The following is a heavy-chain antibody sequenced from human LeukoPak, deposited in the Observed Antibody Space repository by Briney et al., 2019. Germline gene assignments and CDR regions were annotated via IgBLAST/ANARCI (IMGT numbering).Heavy chain of an antibody. CDR2: IRYDGSNK. Sequence: GGSLRLSCAASGFTFSSYGMHWVRQAPGKGLEWVAFIRYDGSNKYYADSVKGRFTISRDNSKNTLYLQMNSLRAEDTAVYYCAKDRRRAVTGAFDIWGQGTMVTVSS. D-gene: IGHD4-17*01. CDR1: GFTFSSYG. CDR3: AKDRRRAVTGAFDI. V-gene: IGHV3-30*02. J-gene: IGHJ3*02.